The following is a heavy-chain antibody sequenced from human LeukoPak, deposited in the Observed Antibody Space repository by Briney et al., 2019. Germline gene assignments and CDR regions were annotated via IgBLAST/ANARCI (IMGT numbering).Heavy chain of an antibody. CDR3: ARGEYYYDSSGYCDY. D-gene: IGHD3-22*01. Sequence: ASVKVSCKASGYTFTSYGISWVRQAPGQVLEWMGWISAYNGNTNYAQKLQGRVTMTTDTSTSTAYMELRSLRSDDTAVYYCARGEYYYDSSGYCDYWGQGTLVTVSS. V-gene: IGHV1-18*01. CDR1: GYTFTSYG. J-gene: IGHJ4*02. CDR2: ISAYNGNT.